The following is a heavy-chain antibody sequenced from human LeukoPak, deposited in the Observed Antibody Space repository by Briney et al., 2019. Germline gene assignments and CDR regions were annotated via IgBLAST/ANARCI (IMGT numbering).Heavy chain of an antibody. Sequence: SSETLSLTCTVSGYSISSGYYWGWIRQPPGKGLEWIGSIYHSGSTYYNPSLKSRVTISVDTSKNQFSLKLSSVTAADTAVYYCARVGVIGAFDIWGQGTMVTVSS. CDR1: GYSISSGYY. V-gene: IGHV4-38-2*02. CDR3: ARVGVIGAFDI. D-gene: IGHD3-16*02. J-gene: IGHJ3*02. CDR2: IYHSGST.